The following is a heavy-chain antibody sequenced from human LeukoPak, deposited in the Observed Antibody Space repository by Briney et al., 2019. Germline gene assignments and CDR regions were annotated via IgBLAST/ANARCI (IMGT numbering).Heavy chain of an antibody. J-gene: IGHJ6*03. Sequence: ASVKVSCKASGYTFTGYYMHWVRRAPGQGLEWMGWINPNSGGTNYAQKFQGRVTMTRDTSISTAYMELSRLRSDDTAVYYCARVPRRQTARDYYYYYMDVWGKGTTVTVSS. V-gene: IGHV1-2*02. CDR1: GYTFTGYY. CDR3: ARVPRRQTARDYYYYYMDV. CDR2: INPNSGGT.